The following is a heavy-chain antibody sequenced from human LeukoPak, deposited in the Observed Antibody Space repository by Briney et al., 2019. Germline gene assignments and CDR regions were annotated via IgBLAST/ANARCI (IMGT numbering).Heavy chain of an antibody. Sequence: PGGSLRLPCVASGFTISNNYMTWVRQAPGKGLECVSVINSGGTTYYADSVKGRFTISRDISKNTLYLQMNSLRTEDTAVYYCAKDLTLGNGYFNYWGQGTLVSVSS. CDR2: INSGGTT. CDR1: GFTISNNY. J-gene: IGHJ4*02. CDR3: AKDLTLGNGYFNY. D-gene: IGHD2-2*03. V-gene: IGHV3-66*01.